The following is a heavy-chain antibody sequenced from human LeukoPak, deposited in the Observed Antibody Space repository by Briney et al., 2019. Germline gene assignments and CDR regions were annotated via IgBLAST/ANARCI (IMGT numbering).Heavy chain of an antibody. V-gene: IGHV3-23*01. CDR3: AKDSRIPAGGTEPSDY. J-gene: IGHJ4*02. Sequence: GESLRLSCAASGFTFSTYAMTWVRQAPGKGLEWVSAISGSGGSTYYANSVKGRFTISRDNSKDTLYLQMNSLRVEDTAVYYCAKDSRIPAGGTEPSDYWGQGTLVTVSS. CDR2: ISGSGGST. CDR1: GFTFSTYA. D-gene: IGHD6-13*01.